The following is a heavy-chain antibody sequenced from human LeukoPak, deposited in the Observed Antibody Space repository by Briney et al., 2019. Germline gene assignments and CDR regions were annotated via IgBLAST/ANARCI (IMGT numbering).Heavy chain of an antibody. CDR2: IDRDGSRI. CDR1: GFTFSSYW. V-gene: IGHV3-74*01. J-gene: IGHJ4*02. D-gene: IGHD4-23*01. CDR3: VRGNDYGGPHY. Sequence: GGSLRLSCAVSGFTFSSYWMHWVRQAPGKGLVWVSRIDRDGSRINYADSVKGRFTISRDNGKNTLFLQMNGLRAEDAAVYYCVRGNDYGGPHYWGQGTLVTVSS.